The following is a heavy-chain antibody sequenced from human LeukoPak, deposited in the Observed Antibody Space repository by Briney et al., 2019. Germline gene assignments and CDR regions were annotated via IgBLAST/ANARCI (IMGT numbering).Heavy chain of an antibody. D-gene: IGHD2-15*01. CDR2: IYPGDSDT. V-gene: IGHV5-51*01. J-gene: IGHJ4*02. Sequence: GESLKISCKGSGYSFTSYWIGCVRQMPGKGLEWMGIIYPGDSDTRYSPSFQGQVTISADKSISTAYLQWSSLKASDTAMYYCARQVGCSGGSCYEDYWGQGTLVTVSS. CDR1: GYSFTSYW. CDR3: ARQVGCSGGSCYEDY.